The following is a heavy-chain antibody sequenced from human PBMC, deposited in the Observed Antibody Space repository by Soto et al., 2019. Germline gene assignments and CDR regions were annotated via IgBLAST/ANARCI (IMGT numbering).Heavy chain of an antibody. D-gene: IGHD2-21*02. CDR3: IQSRCGGDCLQSYASHYYYGMDV. CDR2: IYYSGTT. V-gene: IGHV4-59*08. CDR1: GGSISSYY. J-gene: IGHJ6*02. Sequence: PSETLSLTCTVSGGSISSYYWSWIRQPPGKGLEWIGYIYYSGTTDYSPSLKSRVTISVDTSKNQFSLKLSSVTAADTATYYCIQSRCGGDCLQSYASHYYYGMDVWGQGTTVTVSS.